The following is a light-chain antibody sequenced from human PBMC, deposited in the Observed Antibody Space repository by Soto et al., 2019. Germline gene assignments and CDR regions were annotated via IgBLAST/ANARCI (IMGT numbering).Light chain of an antibody. Sequence: DIKMTQSPSTLSASVGDRVTITCRASQSISSWLAWYQQKPGKAPKLLIYDASSLESGVPSRFSGSGSGTEFTLTISSLQPDDFATYYCQQYNRYWTFGQGTKLEIK. J-gene: IGKJ2*01. V-gene: IGKV1-5*01. CDR2: DAS. CDR1: QSISSW. CDR3: QQYNRYWT.